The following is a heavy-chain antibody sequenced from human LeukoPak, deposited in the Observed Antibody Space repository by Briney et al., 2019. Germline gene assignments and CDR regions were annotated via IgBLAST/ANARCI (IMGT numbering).Heavy chain of an antibody. V-gene: IGHV5-51*01. CDR3: AGAMDEAFDI. CDR2: IYPGDSDT. CDR1: GYSFSTYW. J-gene: IGHJ3*02. Sequence: GQSLKISCKGSGYSFSTYWIGWVRQMPGKGLEWMGIIYPGDSDTRYSPSFQGQVTISADKSISTAYLQCSSLKAWDTAMYYCAGAMDEAFDIWGQGTMVSVPS. D-gene: IGHD5-18*01.